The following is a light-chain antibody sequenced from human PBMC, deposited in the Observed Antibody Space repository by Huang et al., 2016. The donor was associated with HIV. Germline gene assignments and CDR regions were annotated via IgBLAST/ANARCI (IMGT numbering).Light chain of an antibody. CDR1: HSLEHTDGNVY. J-gene: IGKJ5*01. CDR2: KVS. CDR3: MQGTHWPPVT. Sequence: DVVMTQSPPSLPVTLGQPASISCRSSHSLEHTDGNVYLNWFHQRPGQSPRRLMYKVSHRDSGVPDRVFGSGSGTDFTLTISRVESEDVGFYYCMQGTHWPPVTFGQGTRLEMK. V-gene: IGKV2-30*02.